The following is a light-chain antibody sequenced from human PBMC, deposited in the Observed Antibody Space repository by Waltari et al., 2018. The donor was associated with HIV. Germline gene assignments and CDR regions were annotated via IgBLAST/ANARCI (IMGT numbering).Light chain of an antibody. J-gene: IGKJ1*01. Sequence: DIQMTQSPSSLSPHIGDKVTITCRSSQTIDNYLNWYQQKPGQVPKLLIYLASSLHSWIPSRFSGGGSGTSFSLTISCVQLEDMATYFCQQTYSVPRTFGQGT. CDR3: QQTYSVPRT. CDR2: LAS. V-gene: IGKV1-39*01. CDR1: QTIDNY.